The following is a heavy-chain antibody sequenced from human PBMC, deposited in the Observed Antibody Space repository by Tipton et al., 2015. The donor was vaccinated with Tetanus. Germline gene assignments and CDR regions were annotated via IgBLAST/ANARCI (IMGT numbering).Heavy chain of an antibody. Sequence: SLRLSCAASGFTFHDYAIHWVRHVSGKGLEWVSAISGNGESKVYADSVKGQFTISRDNANNSLYVLMDSLRPEDTALYYCARAVRGRDVFDIWGQGTMVIVSS. J-gene: IGHJ3*02. CDR1: GFTFHDYA. V-gene: IGHV3-9*01. CDR2: ISGNGESK. D-gene: IGHD3/OR15-3a*01. CDR3: ARAVRGRDVFDI.